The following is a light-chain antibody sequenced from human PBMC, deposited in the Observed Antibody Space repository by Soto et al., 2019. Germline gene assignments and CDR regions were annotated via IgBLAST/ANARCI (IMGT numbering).Light chain of an antibody. CDR1: SSNIGNNY. CDR3: GSWDTSLSGII. J-gene: IGLJ2*01. Sequence: QSVLTQPPSVSVAPGQQVTISCSGSSSNIGNNYVSWYQQLPGTAPKLLIYDNNKRPSGIPDRFSGSKSGTSATLGISGLQTGDEADYYCGSWDTSLSGIIFGGGTKLTVL. CDR2: DNN. V-gene: IGLV1-51*01.